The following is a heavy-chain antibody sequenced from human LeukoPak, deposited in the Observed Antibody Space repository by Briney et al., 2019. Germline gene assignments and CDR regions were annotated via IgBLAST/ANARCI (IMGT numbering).Heavy chain of an antibody. J-gene: IGHJ6*03. CDR1: GYTFTSYD. CDR2: MNPNSGNT. D-gene: IGHD3-3*01. Sequence: ASVKVSCKASGYTFTSYDINWVRQATGQGLEWMGWMNPNSGNTGYAQKFQGRVTITRNTSISTAYMELSSLRSEDTAVYYCARGRITIFGVVIKVKYYYYYMDVWGKGTTVTVSS. CDR3: ARGRITIFGVVIKVKYYYYYMDV. V-gene: IGHV1-8*03.